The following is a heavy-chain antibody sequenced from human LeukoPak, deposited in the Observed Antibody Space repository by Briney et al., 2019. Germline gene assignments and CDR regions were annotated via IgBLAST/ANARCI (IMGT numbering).Heavy chain of an antibody. CDR2: IYSGGST. CDR1: GFTVSGNY. V-gene: IGHV3-53*01. Sequence: PGGSLRLSCAASGFTVSGNYMSWVRQAPGKGLEWVSIIYSGGSTYYADSLKGRFTISRDNSKNTLYLQMNSLRAEDTAVYYCARAGSSGWYGDWFDPWGQGTLVTVSS. J-gene: IGHJ5*02. D-gene: IGHD6-19*01. CDR3: ARAGSSGWYGDWFDP.